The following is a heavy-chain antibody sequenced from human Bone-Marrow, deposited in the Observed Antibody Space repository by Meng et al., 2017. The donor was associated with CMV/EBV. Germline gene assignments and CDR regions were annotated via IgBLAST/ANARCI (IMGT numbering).Heavy chain of an antibody. V-gene: IGHV3-30*04. CDR1: GFTFSSYA. CDR3: AREDSSGHGEYYFDY. Sequence: GGSLRLSCAASGFTFSSYAMHWVRQAPGKGLEWVAVISYDGSNKYYADSVKGRFTISRDNSKNTLYLQMNSLRAEDTAVYYCAREDSSGHGEYYFDYWGQGTRVTVSS. D-gene: IGHD3-10*01. J-gene: IGHJ4*02. CDR2: ISYDGSNK.